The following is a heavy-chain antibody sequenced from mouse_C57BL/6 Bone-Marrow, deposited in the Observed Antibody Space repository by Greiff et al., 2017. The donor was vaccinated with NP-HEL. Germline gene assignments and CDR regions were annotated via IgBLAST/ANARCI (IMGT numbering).Heavy chain of an antibody. Sequence: VQLQQSGPELVKPGASVKISCKASGYSFTDYDMNWVKQSTGKSLEWIGEINPNYGTTSYNQKFKGKATLTVDQSSSTAYMQLNSLTSEDSADYYCARGYYGPFAYWGRGTVVTVAA. CDR3: ARGYYGPFAY. J-gene: IGHJ3*01. V-gene: IGHV1-39*01. CDR2: INPNYGTT. D-gene: IGHD1-1*01. CDR1: GYSFTDYD.